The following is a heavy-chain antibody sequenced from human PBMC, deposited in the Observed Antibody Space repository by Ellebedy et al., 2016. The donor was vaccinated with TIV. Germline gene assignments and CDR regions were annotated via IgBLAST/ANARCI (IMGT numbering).Heavy chain of an antibody. CDR2: IYHSGST. D-gene: IGHD2-21*02. J-gene: IGHJ4*02. V-gene: IGHV4-4*02. Sequence: SETLSLTCAVSGGSISSTNWWSWVRQPPGKGLEWLGEIYHSGSTSYNPSLKSRVTLSVDKSKNQFALNLSPVTAADTAVYYCAKVRGGAYCGGNCWTFDYWGQGTLVTVSS. CDR1: GGSISSTNW. CDR3: AKVRGGAYCGGNCWTFDY.